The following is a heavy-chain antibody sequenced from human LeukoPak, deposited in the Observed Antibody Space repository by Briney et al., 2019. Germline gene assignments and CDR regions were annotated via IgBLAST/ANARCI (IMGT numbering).Heavy chain of an antibody. CDR3: ARGGRYYSSVPPYYFDY. CDR2: IYSGGNT. Sequence: PGGSLRLSCAASGFTVSNNYMNWVRQAPGKGLEWVSVIYSGGNTHYADSVKGRLTISRDNSKNTLYLEINNLRAEDTAVYYCARGGRYYSSVPPYYFDYWGQGTLVTVSS. V-gene: IGHV3-53*01. CDR1: GFTVSNNY. J-gene: IGHJ4*02. D-gene: IGHD3-22*01.